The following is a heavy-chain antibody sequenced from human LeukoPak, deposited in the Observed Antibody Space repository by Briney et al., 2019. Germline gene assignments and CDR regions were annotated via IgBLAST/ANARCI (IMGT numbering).Heavy chain of an antibody. V-gene: IGHV3-23*01. D-gene: IGHD4-11*01. CDR1: GFTFSSYA. J-gene: IGHJ3*02. Sequence: GGSLRLSCAASGFTFSSYAMSWVRQAPGKGLERVSTISGSGGTTYYADSVKGRFTISRDNSKNTLYLQMNSLRAEDTAVYYCAKVMGVTTVYYAFDIWGQGTMVTVSS. CDR3: AKVMGVTTVYYAFDI. CDR2: ISGSGGTT.